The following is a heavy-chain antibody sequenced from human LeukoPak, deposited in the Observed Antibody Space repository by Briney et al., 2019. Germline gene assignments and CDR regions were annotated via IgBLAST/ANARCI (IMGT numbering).Heavy chain of an antibody. CDR3: TRTSPSYYDFWSGDGMDV. D-gene: IGHD3-3*01. V-gene: IGHV3-73*01. Sequence: GGSLKLSCAASGFTFSGSTMHWVRQASGKGLEWVGRVRGKVNSYASAYAASVKGRFTISRDDSTNTAYLQMNRLKTEDTAVYYCTRTSPSYYDFWSGDGMDVWGQGTTVTVSS. CDR1: GFTFSGST. J-gene: IGHJ6*02. CDR2: VRGKVNSYAS.